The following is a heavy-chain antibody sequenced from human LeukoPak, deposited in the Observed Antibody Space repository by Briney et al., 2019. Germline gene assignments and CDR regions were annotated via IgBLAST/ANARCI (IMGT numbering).Heavy chain of an antibody. CDR2: IWYDGSNK. CDR3: ARGPLFRPFDY. Sequence: PGGSLRLSCAASGFTFSSYGMHWVRLAPGKGLEWVAVIWYDGSNKYYADSVKGRFTISRDNSKNTLYLQMNSLRAEDTAVYYCARGPLFRPFDYWGQGTLVTVSS. CDR1: GFTFSSYG. D-gene: IGHD3-9*01. J-gene: IGHJ4*02. V-gene: IGHV3-33*01.